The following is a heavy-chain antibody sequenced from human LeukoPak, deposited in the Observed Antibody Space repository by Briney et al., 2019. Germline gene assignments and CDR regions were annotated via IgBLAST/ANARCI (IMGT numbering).Heavy chain of an antibody. CDR2: ISLDGNNK. CDR1: GFTFSSYA. J-gene: IGHJ4*02. V-gene: IGHV3-30*01. D-gene: IGHD3-3*01. CDR3: ARDLSGSGYTALGYF. Sequence: GGSLRLSCAASGFTFSSYAIHWVRQAPGKGLEWVAVISLDGNNKYYADSVKGRFTISRDNSKNTLYLQMNSLRVEDTAVYFCARDLSGSGYTALGYFWGQGTLVTVSS.